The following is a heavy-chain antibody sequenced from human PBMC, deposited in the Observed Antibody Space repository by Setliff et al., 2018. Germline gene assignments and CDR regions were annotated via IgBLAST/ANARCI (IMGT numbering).Heavy chain of an antibody. CDR2: ISPYSGNA. Sequence: ASVKVSCKASGYTFVDYGVTWVRQAPGQGLEWVGWISPYSGNAYSAPKFQGRLSLTTDTSTTTAYLELRSLRSDDSAAYFCSRLVRFCTRTVCQRLSGDDFWGQGTRVTVSS. CDR3: SRLVRFCTRTVCQRLSGDDF. V-gene: IGHV1-18*01. CDR1: GYTFVDYG. D-gene: IGHD3-10*01. J-gene: IGHJ4*02.